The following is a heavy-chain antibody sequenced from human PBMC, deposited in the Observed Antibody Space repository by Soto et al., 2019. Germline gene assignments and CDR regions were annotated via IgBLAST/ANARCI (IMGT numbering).Heavy chain of an antibody. Sequence: QVQLQESGPGLVKPSETLSLTCTVSGASLSDYYWSWIRQPAGKGLEWIGRMYHTGNTNYEPSLKSRVTMSRDMSKNEISLKITSVTAADTAVYYCARDSVDAGWFGLWGRGVPVIVSS. J-gene: IGHJ5*02. CDR1: GASLSDYY. D-gene: IGHD3-10*01. CDR2: MYHTGNT. V-gene: IGHV4-4*07. CDR3: ARDSVDAGWFGL.